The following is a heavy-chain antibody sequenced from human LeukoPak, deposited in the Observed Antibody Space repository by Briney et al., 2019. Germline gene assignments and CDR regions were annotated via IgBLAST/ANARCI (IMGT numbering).Heavy chain of an antibody. V-gene: IGHV4-4*02. Sequence: SETLSLTCAVSGGSISSSNWWSWVRQPPGKGLEWIGTIYYSGSTYYNPSLKSRVTISVDTSKNQFSLKLSSVTAADTAVYYCARGGDWFDPGGQGTLVTVSS. CDR2: IYYSGST. D-gene: IGHD1-26*01. J-gene: IGHJ5*02. CDR3: ARGGDWFDP. CDR1: GGSISSSNW.